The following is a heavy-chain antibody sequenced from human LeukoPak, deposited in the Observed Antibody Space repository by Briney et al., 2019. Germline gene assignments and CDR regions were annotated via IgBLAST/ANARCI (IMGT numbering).Heavy chain of an antibody. CDR1: GFSLSNSA. J-gene: IGHJ4*02. CDR3: AADNQQITV. V-gene: IGHV1-58*02. Sequence: GASVKVSCKPSGFSLSNSAMQWVRQARGQRLEWIGWIVVGSGNTNYAQKFQQRVTMTRDMSTGTVYMELTSLRFEDTAVYYCAADNQQITVWGQGTLVTVSS. CDR2: IVVGSGNT. D-gene: IGHD3-10*01.